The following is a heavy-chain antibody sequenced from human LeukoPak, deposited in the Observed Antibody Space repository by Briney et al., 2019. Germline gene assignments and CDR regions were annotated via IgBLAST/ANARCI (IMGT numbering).Heavy chain of an antibody. Sequence: GRSLRLSCAASGFTFSSYAMHWVRQAPGKGLEWVAVISYDGSNKYYADSVKGRFTISRDNSKNTLYLQMNSLRAEDTAVYYCARDSRSGHSLGLFSYFDYWGQGTLVTVSS. CDR2: ISYDGSNK. V-gene: IGHV3-30-3*01. CDR1: GFTFSSYA. CDR3: ARDSRSGHSLGLFSYFDY. D-gene: IGHD3-22*01. J-gene: IGHJ4*02.